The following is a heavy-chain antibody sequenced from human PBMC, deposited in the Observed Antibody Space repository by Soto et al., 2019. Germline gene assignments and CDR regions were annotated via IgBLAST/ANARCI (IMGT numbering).Heavy chain of an antibody. Sequence: GGSLRLSCAASGFTFSSYSMNWVRQAPGKGLEWVSYISSSSSTIYYADSVKGRFTISRDNPKNSLYLQMNSLRHEDTALYYCARPPPITTLVVGDLDNWGQGTMVTVSS. J-gene: IGHJ3*02. CDR2: ISSSSSTI. CDR3: ARPPPITTLVVGDLDN. V-gene: IGHV3-48*02. CDR1: GFTFSSYS. D-gene: IGHD3-22*01.